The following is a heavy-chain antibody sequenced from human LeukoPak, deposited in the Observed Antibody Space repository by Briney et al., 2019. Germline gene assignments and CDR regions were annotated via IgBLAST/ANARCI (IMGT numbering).Heavy chain of an antibody. J-gene: IGHJ4*02. D-gene: IGHD3-22*01. CDR1: GGSISSRDDY. V-gene: IGHV4-30-4*01. Sequence: SQTLSLTCTVSGGSISSRDDYWSWIRQPPGKGLEWIGYIYYSGSTYYNPSLKSRVTISVDTSKNQFSLKLSSVTAADTAVYYRARVPDYYDSSGYYPGYFDYWGQGTLVTVSS. CDR2: IYYSGST. CDR3: ARVPDYYDSSGYYPGYFDY.